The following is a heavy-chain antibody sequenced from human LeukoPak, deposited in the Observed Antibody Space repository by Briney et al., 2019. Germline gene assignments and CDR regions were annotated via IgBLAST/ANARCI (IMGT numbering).Heavy chain of an antibody. CDR3: VKDSSSGSYFDY. J-gene: IGHJ4*02. D-gene: IGHD3-10*01. CDR2: ISSNGGST. Sequence: PGGSLRLSCSASGFTFSRYAMHWVRQAPGKGLEYVSAISSNGGSTYYADSVKGRFTISRDNSRKTLHLQMSSLRVEDTAVYYCVKDSSSGSYFDYWGQGTLVTVSS. V-gene: IGHV3-64D*06. CDR1: GFTFSRYA.